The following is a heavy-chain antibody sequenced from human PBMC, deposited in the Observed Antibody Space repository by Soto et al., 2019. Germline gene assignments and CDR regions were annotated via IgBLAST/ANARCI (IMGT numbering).Heavy chain of an antibody. D-gene: IGHD3-3*01. V-gene: IGHV6-1*01. CDR3: AVSAAWSDDFGIWYYTELPHCGGF. J-gene: IGHJ6*04. CDR1: GDSVSSNSAA. Sequence: SQTLSLTCAISGDSVSSNSAAWNWIRQSPSRGLEWLGRTYYRSKWYNDYAVSVKSRITINPDTSKNQFSLQLNSVTPEDTAVYYFAVSAAWSDDFGIWYYTELPHCGGFWCKGATVTVSS. CDR2: TYYRSKWYN.